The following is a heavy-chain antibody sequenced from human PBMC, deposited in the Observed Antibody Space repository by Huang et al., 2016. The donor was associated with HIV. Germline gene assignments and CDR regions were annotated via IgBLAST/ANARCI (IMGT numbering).Heavy chain of an antibody. J-gene: IGHJ5*02. Sequence: QVHLQESGPGLVRPSETLSLTCTVSGGPITSHYWSWIRLPPGKGVEWIANIYYTGTTYYNPSLKKRFTILTDPSKNQLSLKLSSVPAADTAVYYCARDRYLRYCTGGTCYSTWFDPWGQVTLVTVSS. D-gene: IGHD2-15*01. CDR2: IYYTGTT. V-gene: IGHV4-59*11. CDR1: GGPITSHY. CDR3: ARDRYLRYCTGGTCYSTWFDP.